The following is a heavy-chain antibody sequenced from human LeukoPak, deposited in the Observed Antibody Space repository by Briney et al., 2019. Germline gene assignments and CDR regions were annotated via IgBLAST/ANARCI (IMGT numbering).Heavy chain of an antibody. V-gene: IGHV4-59*08. Sequence: SETLALTCAVSGGSISRYYWRWVPQPPGKGREWGGYIYYSGTTNYNPALKRRGTLSVDTSKNHCPLKLSSVTAADQAVYYPARPLHTIMVKAHFDYWGQGTLVTVSS. CDR1: GGSISRYY. D-gene: IGHD5-18*01. CDR3: ARPLHTIMVKAHFDY. CDR2: IYYSGTT. J-gene: IGHJ4*02.